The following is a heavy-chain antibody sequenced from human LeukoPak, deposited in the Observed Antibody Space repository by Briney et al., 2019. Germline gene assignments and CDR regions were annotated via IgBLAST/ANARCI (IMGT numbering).Heavy chain of an antibody. J-gene: IGHJ4*02. V-gene: IGHV3-23*01. CDR2: ISNNGIGT. CDR1: GFTVSSNY. CDR3: AKVRSSGWNGLATPCYFDY. Sequence: PGGSLRLSCAASGFTVSSNYMSWVRQAPGKGLEWVSVISNNGIGTFYADSVKGRFTISRDNSKNTLYLQMNSLRAEDTAVYYCAKVRSSGWNGLATPCYFDYWGQGTLVTVSS. D-gene: IGHD6-19*01.